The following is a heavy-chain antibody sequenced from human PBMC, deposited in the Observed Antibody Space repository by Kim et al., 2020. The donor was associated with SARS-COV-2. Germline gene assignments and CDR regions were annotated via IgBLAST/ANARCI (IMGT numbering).Heavy chain of an antibody. Sequence: GGSLRLSCAASGFTFSSYWMSWVRQAPGKGLEWVANIKQDGIEKYYVDSVKGRFTISRDHAKNPLYPQMNSLRAEDTAVYYCARVGLGYCSGGSSYSAFDNW. CDR1: GFTFSSYW. D-gene: IGHD2-15*01. V-gene: IGHV3-7*03. J-gene: IGHJ3*02. CDR2: IKQDGIEK. CDR3: ARVGLGYCSGGSSYSAFDN.